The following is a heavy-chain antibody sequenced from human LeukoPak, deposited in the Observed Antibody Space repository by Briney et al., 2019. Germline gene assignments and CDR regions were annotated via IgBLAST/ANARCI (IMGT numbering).Heavy chain of an antibody. CDR1: GFTFSSYA. V-gene: IGHV3-23*01. CDR3: AKPNYGDYYFYYGMDV. Sequence: GGSLRLSCAASGFTFSSYAMTWVRQAPGKGLEWVSAISGSGGTTYYADSVKGQFAISRDNSKNTLYLQMNSLRAEDTAVYYCAKPNYGDYYFYYGMDVWGQGTTVTVSS. J-gene: IGHJ6*02. D-gene: IGHD4-17*01. CDR2: ISGSGGTT.